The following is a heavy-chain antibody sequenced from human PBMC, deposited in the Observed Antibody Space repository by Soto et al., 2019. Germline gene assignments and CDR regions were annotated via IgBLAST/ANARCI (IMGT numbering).Heavy chain of an antibody. CDR2: IYPGDSDT. J-gene: IGHJ4*02. V-gene: IGHV5-51*01. CDR1: GYSFIDYW. Sequence: PGESLKISCKGSGYSFIDYWIGWGRQVPGKGLEWMGVIYPGDSDTRYSPSFQGHVTISADKSISTAYLQWSTLKASDTAMYYCARLRDYYDSSGPGYWGQGTLVTVSS. D-gene: IGHD3-22*01. CDR3: ARLRDYYDSSGPGY.